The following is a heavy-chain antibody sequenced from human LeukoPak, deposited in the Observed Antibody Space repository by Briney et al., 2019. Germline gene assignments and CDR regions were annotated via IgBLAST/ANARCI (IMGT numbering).Heavy chain of an antibody. CDR2: ISSSSSYI. V-gene: IGHV3-21*01. D-gene: IGHD2-2*01. CDR3: ARARAPSTSCPHY. J-gene: IGHJ4*02. Sequence: GGSLRLSCAASGFTFSSYSMNWVRQAPGKGLEWVSSISSSSSYIYYADSVKGRFTISRDNAKNSLYLQMNSLRAEDTAVYYCARARAPSTSCPHYWGQGTLVTVSS. CDR1: GFTFSSYS.